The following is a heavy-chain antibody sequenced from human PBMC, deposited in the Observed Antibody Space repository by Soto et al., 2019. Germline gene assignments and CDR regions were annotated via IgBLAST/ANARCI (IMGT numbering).Heavy chain of an antibody. J-gene: IGHJ6*02. Sequence: SETLSLTCAVSGGSISSSNWWSWVRQPPGKGLEWIGEIYHSGSTNYNPSLKSRVTISVDKSKNQFSLKLSSVTAADTAVYYCARELLWFGENRYYYYYYGMDVWGQGTTVTVSS. CDR2: IYHSGST. V-gene: IGHV4-4*02. D-gene: IGHD3-10*01. CDR1: GGSISSSNW. CDR3: ARELLWFGENRYYYYYYGMDV.